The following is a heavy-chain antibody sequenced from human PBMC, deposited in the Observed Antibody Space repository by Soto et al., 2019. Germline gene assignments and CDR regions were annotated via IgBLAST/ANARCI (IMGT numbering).Heavy chain of an antibody. CDR3: ARDPHIAAAGRSYFDY. V-gene: IGHV3-21*01. D-gene: IGHD6-13*01. J-gene: IGHJ4*02. CDR2: ISSSSSYI. CDR1: GFTFGSYS. Sequence: PGGSLRLSCAASGFTFGSYSMNWVRQAPGKGLEWVSSISSSSSYIYYADSVKGRFTISRDNAKNSLYLQMNSLRAEDTAVYYCARDPHIAAAGRSYFDYWGQGTLVTVSS.